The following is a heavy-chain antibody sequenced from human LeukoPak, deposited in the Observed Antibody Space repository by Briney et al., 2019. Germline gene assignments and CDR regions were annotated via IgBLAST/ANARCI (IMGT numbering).Heavy chain of an antibody. CDR2: ISGYNGNT. D-gene: IGHD2-2*01. V-gene: IGHV1-18*01. J-gene: IGHJ1*01. CDR3: ARDGYQPLDVTYFQH. CDR1: GYTFTSYG. Sequence: ASVKVSCKASGYTFTSYGISWVRQAPGQGLEWMGWISGYNGNTNYAQKLQGRVTMTADTSTNIAHMELRSLRSDDTAVYYCARDGYQPLDVTYFQHWGQGTLVTVSS.